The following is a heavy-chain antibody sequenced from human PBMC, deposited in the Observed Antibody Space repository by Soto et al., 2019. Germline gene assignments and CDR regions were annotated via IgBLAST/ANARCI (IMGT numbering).Heavy chain of an antibody. Sequence: GGSLRLSCVASGFNFSDHYMNWVRQAPGKGLEWVSYISGSSRYTNFADSVKGRFTISRDNAKNSLYLQMNSLRVEDTAVYYCARHTSGWHYYDYWGQGTPVTVSS. D-gene: IGHD6-19*01. J-gene: IGHJ4*02. V-gene: IGHV3-11*06. CDR3: ARHTSGWHYYDY. CDR1: GFNFSDHY. CDR2: ISGSSRYT.